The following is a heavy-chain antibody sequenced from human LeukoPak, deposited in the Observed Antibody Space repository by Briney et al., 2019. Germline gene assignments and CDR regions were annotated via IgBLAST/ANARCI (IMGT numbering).Heavy chain of an antibody. J-gene: IGHJ4*02. Sequence: GGSLRLSCVASGFPFDSYAMKWVRQAPGKGLEWVSFISFSGHVIYIAESVKGRFTISRDNSKNTLYLEMNNLRPADTGVYYCADDHFGSGSWDYWGRGTLVTVSS. V-gene: IGHV3-NL1*01. CDR1: GFPFDSYA. D-gene: IGHD3-10*01. CDR3: ADDHFGSGSWDY. CDR2: ISFSGHVI.